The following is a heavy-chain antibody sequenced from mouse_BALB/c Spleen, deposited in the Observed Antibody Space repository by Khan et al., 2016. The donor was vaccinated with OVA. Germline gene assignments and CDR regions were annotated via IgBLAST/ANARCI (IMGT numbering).Heavy chain of an antibody. V-gene: IGHV1S132*01. Sequence: QVRLQQSGAELVRPGASVKLSCKTTGNIFTSYWIHWVKQRSGQGLEWIARIYPGTGSTYYNEKFKGKATLTADKSSSTAYMQLSSLKSEDSAVYCCASDYGGTYYFDYWGQGTTLTVSS. D-gene: IGHD1-2*01. CDR2: IYPGTGST. J-gene: IGHJ2*01. CDR1: GNIFTSYW. CDR3: ASDYGGTYYFDY.